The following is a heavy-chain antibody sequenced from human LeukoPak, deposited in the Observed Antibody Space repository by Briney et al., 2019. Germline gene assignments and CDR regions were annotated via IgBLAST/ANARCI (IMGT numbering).Heavy chain of an antibody. V-gene: IGHV4-34*01. J-gene: IGHJ4*02. CDR2: INDSGTS. CDR3: ARGLDLEGLDY. CDR1: GGSFSDYN. Sequence: SETLSLTCAVSGGSFSDYNWTWLRQSPDKRLEWIGEINDSGTSHYNPSLKSRVTISVDTAKNQFSLELRSVTAADTAVYYCARGLDLEGLDYWGQGTLVTVSS. D-gene: IGHD1-1*01.